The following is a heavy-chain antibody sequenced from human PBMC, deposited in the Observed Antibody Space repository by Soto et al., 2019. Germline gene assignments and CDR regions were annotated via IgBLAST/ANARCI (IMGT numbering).Heavy chain of an antibody. CDR3: AKYQPMTHPRPYFDC. Sequence: EVQLLESGGDLIQPGGSLRLSCAASGFTFSSYAMSWVRQAPGKGLGWVSAISSSGGSTFYADSVKGRFTISRDNSRNTLYLEVNSLRAEDTTTYYCAKYQPMTHPRPYFDCWGHGNRVTV. J-gene: IGHJ4*01. V-gene: IGHV3-23*01. CDR1: GFTFSSYA. D-gene: IGHD3-22*01. CDR2: ISSSGGST.